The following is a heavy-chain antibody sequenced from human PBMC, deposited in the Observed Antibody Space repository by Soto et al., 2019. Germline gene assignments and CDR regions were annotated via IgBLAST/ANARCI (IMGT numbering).Heavy chain of an antibody. V-gene: IGHV1-8*01. J-gene: IGHJ6*03. Sequence: ASVKVSCKASGYTFTSYDMNWVRQATGQGLEWMGWMNPNSGNTGYAQKFQGRVTMTRNTSISTAYMELSSLRSEDTAVYYCARGGRYCSGGSCYRDYYYYYMDVWGKGTTVTVSS. D-gene: IGHD2-15*01. CDR1: GYTFTSYD. CDR2: MNPNSGNT. CDR3: ARGGRYCSGGSCYRDYYYYYMDV.